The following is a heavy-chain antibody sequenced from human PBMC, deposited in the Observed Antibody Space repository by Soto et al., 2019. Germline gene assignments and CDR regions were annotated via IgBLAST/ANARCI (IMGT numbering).Heavy chain of an antibody. V-gene: IGHV3-30*18. CDR3: AKEGGLTGSYYISSSYYFDY. Sequence: QVQLVESGGGVVQPGRSLRLSCVACGFTFSSYGMNWVRQAPGKGLKWVAIISYDGSNTYYADSVKGRFTISRDNSKNTLYLQMNSLRAEDTSVYYCAKEGGLTGSYYISSSYYFDYWGQGTLVTVSS. J-gene: IGHJ4*02. CDR1: GFTFSSYG. D-gene: IGHD1-26*01. CDR2: ISYDGSNT.